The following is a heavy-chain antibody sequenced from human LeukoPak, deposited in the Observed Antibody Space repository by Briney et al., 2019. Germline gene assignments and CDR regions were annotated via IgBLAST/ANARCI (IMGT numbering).Heavy chain of an antibody. CDR3: ARALPRIAVAATGH. Sequence: ASVKVSCKASGYTFTDYYLHWVRQAPGQGLEWVGWINPYSGGTKYAQKFQGRVTMTRDTSISTAYMELSRLRSDDTAVYYCARALPRIAVAATGHWGQGTLVTVSS. CDR1: GYTFTDYY. V-gene: IGHV1-2*02. J-gene: IGHJ4*02. CDR2: INPYSGGT. D-gene: IGHD6-19*01.